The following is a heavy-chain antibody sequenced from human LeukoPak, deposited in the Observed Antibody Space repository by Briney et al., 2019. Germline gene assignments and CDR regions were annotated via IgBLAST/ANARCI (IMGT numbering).Heavy chain of an antibody. Sequence: SETLSLTCAVYGGSFSGYYWSWIRQPPGKGLEWIGEINHSGSTNYNPSLKSRVTISVDTSKNQFSLKLSSVTAADTAVYYCARWAVAGFDYWGQGTLVTVSS. D-gene: IGHD6-19*01. J-gene: IGHJ4*02. CDR1: GGSFSGYY. CDR2: INHSGST. V-gene: IGHV4-34*01. CDR3: ARWAVAGFDY.